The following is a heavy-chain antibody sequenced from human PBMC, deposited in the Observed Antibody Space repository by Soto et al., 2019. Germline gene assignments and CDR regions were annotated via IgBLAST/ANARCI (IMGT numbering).Heavy chain of an antibody. CDR3: ARAIAVAGTRWFDP. CDR1: GFTFSSYD. J-gene: IGHJ5*02. Sequence: EVQLVESGGGLVQPGGSLRLSCAASGFTFSSYDMHWVRQATGKGLEWVSAIGTAGDTYYPGSMKGRFTISRENAKNSLYLQMNSLRAGDTAVYYCARAIAVAGTRWFDPWGQGTLVTVSS. CDR2: IGTAGDT. V-gene: IGHV3-13*01. D-gene: IGHD6-19*01.